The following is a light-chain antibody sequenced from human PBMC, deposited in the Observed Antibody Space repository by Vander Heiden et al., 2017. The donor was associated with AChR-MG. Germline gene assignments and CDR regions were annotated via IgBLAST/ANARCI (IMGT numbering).Light chain of an antibody. CDR1: QSISIY. CDR3: QQRSNWPPLT. CDR2: DAS. Sequence: EIVLTQSPATLSLSPGERATLSCRASQSISIYLAWYQQKPGQAPRLLIYDASNRATGIPARFSGSGSGTDFTLTISSREPEDFAVYYCQQRSNWPPLTFGGGTKVEIK. J-gene: IGKJ4*01. V-gene: IGKV3-11*01.